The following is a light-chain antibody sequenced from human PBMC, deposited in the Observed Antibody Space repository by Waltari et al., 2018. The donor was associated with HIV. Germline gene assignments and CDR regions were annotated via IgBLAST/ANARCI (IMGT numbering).Light chain of an antibody. CDR1: RSNMVNNT. J-gene: IGLJ1*01. CDR2: NNK. CDR3: AAWNDSLNGYV. V-gene: IGLV1-44*01. Sequence: QSVMTHPPSTYGTPGQRVTIYCSGSRSNMVNNTVKWYPQFPGTAPQLLIYNNKQRPSGVPDRCAGSKSGTSASLAISGLQSEDEADYYCAAWNDSLNGYVFGTGTKVTVL.